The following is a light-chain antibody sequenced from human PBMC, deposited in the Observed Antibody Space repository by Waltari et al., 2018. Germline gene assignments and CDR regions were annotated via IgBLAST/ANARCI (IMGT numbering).Light chain of an antibody. Sequence: VLIHSPDTLSFSPGVRAALSCRASQSVSDYLAWYRQKPGQAPRLLLSAASNRATGIAAGFEGSGSGRDFTCTISRLKPEDVAFYYWQQNSNWPISFGQGTRLESK. CDR1: QSVSDY. V-gene: IGKV3-11*02. CDR3: QQNSNWPIS. CDR2: AAS. J-gene: IGKJ5*01.